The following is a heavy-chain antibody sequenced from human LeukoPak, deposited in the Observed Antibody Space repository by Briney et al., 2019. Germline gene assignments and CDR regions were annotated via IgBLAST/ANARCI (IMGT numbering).Heavy chain of an antibody. Sequence: GGSLRLSCAASGFTFSSYAMSWVRQAPGKGLEWVAGISAGGGSTYYADSVKGRFTISRDNSKNMLYLQLNSLRAEDTAVYYCAKVCLLNVYSPASWGQGTLVTVSS. J-gene: IGHJ5*02. CDR1: GFTFSSYA. V-gene: IGHV3-23*01. D-gene: IGHD3-16*01. CDR2: ISAGGGST. CDR3: AKVCLLNVYSPAS.